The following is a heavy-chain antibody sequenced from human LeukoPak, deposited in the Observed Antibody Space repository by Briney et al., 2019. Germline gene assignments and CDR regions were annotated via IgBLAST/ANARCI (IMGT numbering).Heavy chain of an antibody. Sequence: SETLSLTCTVSGGSISSGGYYWSWIRQHPGKGLEWIGYIYYSRSTYYNPSLKSRVTISVDTSKNQFSLKLSSATAADTAVYYCARESPSWIQLWPPSSWFDPWGQGTLVTVSS. CDR3: ARESPSWIQLWPPSSWFDP. J-gene: IGHJ5*02. CDR1: GGSISSGGYY. D-gene: IGHD5-18*01. V-gene: IGHV4-31*03. CDR2: IYYSRST.